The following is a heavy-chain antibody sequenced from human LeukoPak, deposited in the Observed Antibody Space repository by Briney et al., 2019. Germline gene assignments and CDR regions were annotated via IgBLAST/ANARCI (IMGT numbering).Heavy chain of an antibody. V-gene: IGHV4-34*01. J-gene: IGHJ4*02. CDR3: ARSSRSYYYDSSGSTGSY. CDR2: INHSGGT. D-gene: IGHD3-22*01. Sequence: SETLSLTCAVYGGSFSGYYWSWIRQPPGKGLEWIGEINHSGGTNYNPSLRSRVTISVDTSKNQFSLKLSSVTAADTAVYYCARSSRSYYYDSSGSTGSYWGQGTLVTVSS. CDR1: GGSFSGYY.